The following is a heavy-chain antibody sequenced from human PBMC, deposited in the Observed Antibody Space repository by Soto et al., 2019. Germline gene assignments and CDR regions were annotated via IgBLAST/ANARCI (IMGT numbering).Heavy chain of an antibody. CDR1: GGSFSGYY. CDR2: INHSGST. D-gene: IGHD5-12*01. CDR3: ARGGNRGYVD. V-gene: IGHV4-34*01. J-gene: IGHJ4*02. Sequence: QVQLQQWGAGLLKPSETLSLTCAVYGGSFSGYYWSWIRQPPGKGLEWIGEINHSGSTNYNPSLTSRVTISVDTSKNQFSLKLSSVTAADTAVYYCARGGNRGYVDWGQGTLVTVSS.